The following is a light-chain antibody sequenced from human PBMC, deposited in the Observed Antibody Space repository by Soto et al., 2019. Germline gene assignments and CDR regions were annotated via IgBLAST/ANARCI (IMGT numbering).Light chain of an antibody. CDR2: DVS. CDR3: CSYTTSSTYV. J-gene: IGLJ1*01. CDR1: SSDVGAYNY. V-gene: IGLV2-14*01. Sequence: QSVLSPPASVSVSPGQSITISCTGTSSDVGAYNYVSWFQQHPGKAPKLMIYDVSNRPSGVSNRFSGSKSGNTASLTISGLQAEDEADYYCCSYTTSSTYVFGTGTKVTVL.